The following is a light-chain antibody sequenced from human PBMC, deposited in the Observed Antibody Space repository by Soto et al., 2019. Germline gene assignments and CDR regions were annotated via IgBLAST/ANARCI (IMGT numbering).Light chain of an antibody. CDR2: GAS. CDR1: QSVSSN. CDR3: QQYNNWPPT. V-gene: IGKV3-15*01. J-gene: IGKJ1*01. Sequence: EILLTQSQATLSVSPGERAALSCRASQSVSSNLAWYQQKPGQAPRLLIYGASTRATGIPARFSGSGSGTEFTLTISSLQSEDFAVYYCQQYNNWPPTFGQGTKVDIK.